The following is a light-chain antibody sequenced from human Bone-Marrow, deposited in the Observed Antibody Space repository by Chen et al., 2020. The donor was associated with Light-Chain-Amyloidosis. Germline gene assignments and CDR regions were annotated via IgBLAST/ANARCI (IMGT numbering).Light chain of an antibody. Sequence: DIQMTQSPSSLSASVGDRVTISCRTNQNINIYLTWYQQKPGQAPKLLIYTSSRLLSGVPSRFSDSGSGADFTLCISSLQPEDFATYYCQQSYAMPRGFTYDPGSRVDIQ. CDR2: TSS. J-gene: IGKJ3*01. V-gene: IGKV1-39*01. CDR3: QQSYAMPRGFT. CDR1: QNINIY.